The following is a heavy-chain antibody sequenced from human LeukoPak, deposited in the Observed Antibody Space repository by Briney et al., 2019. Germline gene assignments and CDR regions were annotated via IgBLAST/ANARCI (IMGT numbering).Heavy chain of an antibody. D-gene: IGHD5-24*01. Sequence: LSLTCTVSGGSISSGGYYWSWVRQAPGKGLEWVSVIYSGGSTYYADSVKGRFTISRHNSKNTLYLQMNSLRAEDTAVYYCARESGDGYNSNWGQGTLVTVSS. CDR1: GGSISSGGYY. V-gene: IGHV3-53*04. CDR3: ARESGDGYNSN. CDR2: IYSGGST. J-gene: IGHJ4*02.